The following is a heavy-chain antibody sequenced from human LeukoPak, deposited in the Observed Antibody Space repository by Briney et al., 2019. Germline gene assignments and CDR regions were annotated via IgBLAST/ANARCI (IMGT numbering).Heavy chain of an antibody. Sequence: PVASVKVSCKASGYTFTGYYMHWVRQAPGQGLEWMGWINPNSGGTNYAQKFQGRVTMTRDTSISTAYMELSRLRSDDTAVYYCARGAPQYSSGPLYYYYYMDVWGKGTTVTVSS. V-gene: IGHV1-2*02. CDR2: INPNSGGT. J-gene: IGHJ6*03. D-gene: IGHD6-19*01. CDR3: ARGAPQYSSGPLYYYYYMDV. CDR1: GYTFTGYY.